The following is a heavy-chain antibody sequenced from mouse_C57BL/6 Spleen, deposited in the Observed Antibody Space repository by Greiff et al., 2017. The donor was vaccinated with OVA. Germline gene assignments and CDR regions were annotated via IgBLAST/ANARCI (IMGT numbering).Heavy chain of an antibody. D-gene: IGHD3-2*02. CDR3: AREAGRGFAY. V-gene: IGHV1-61*01. Sequence: VQLQQPGAELVRPGSSVKLSCKASGYTFTSYWMDWVKQRPGQGLEWIGNIYPSDSETHYNQKFKDKATLTVDKSSSTAYMQLSSLTSEDSAVYYCAREAGRGFAYWGQGTLVTVSA. CDR2: IYPSDSET. CDR1: GYTFTSYW. J-gene: IGHJ3*01.